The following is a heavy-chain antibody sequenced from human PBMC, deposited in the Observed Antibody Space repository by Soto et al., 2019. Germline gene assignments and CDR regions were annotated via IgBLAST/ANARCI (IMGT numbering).Heavy chain of an antibody. CDR2: ILVGGNT. J-gene: IGHJ3*02. CDR3: AKATATGGGAFDI. Sequence: GGSLRLSCAASGFTCSSYDMSWVRQAPGKGLEWVSTILVGGNTYYADSVKGRFTISRDNSKNTLYLQMNSLTAGDTAVYYCAKATATGGGAFDICGQGTTVTVSS. V-gene: IGHV3-23*01. D-gene: IGHD2-8*02. CDR1: GFTCSSYD.